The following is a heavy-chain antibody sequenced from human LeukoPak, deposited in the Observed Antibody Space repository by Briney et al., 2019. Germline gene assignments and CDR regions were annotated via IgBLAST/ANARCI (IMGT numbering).Heavy chain of an antibody. J-gene: IGHJ4*02. D-gene: IGHD3-10*01. V-gene: IGHV1-18*01. CDR3: ARGDMVRGVPPSDY. CDR1: GDTFTTYG. Sequence: ASVKVSCKASGDTFTTYGITWVRQAPGQGLEWMGWISGYNGNTEYTQKFQGRVTMTRDTSISTAYMELSRLRSDDTAVYYCARGDMVRGVPPSDYWGQGTLVTVSS. CDR2: ISGYNGNT.